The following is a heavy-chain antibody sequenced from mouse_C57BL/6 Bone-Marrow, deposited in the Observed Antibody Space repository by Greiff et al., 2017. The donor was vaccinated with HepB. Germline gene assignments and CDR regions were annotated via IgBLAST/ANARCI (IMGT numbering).Heavy chain of an antibody. CDR2: FYPGSGSI. D-gene: IGHD1-1*01. Sequence: VQLVESGAELVKPGASVKLSCKASGYTFTEYTIHWVKQRSGQGLEWIGWFYPGSGSIKYNEKFKDKATLTADKSSSTVYMELSRLTSEDSAVYFCARLKLLRYYFDYWGQGTTLTVSS. J-gene: IGHJ2*01. V-gene: IGHV1-62-2*01. CDR1: GYTFTEYT. CDR3: ARLKLLRYYFDY.